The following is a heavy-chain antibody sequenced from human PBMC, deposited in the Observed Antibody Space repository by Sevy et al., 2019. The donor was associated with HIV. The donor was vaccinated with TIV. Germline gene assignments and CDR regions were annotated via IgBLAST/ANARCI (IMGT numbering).Heavy chain of an antibody. V-gene: IGHV3-30-3*01. CDR1: GXXFSSFS. J-gene: IGHJ1*01. CDR3: ALERLFSNVAXXXQX. D-gene: IGHD1-1*01. CDR2: ISYDGSNK. Sequence: GGSLRLSCAASGXXFSSFSMHWVRQAPGKGLEWVATISYDGSNKYYADSVKGRFTISRDNSKNSLYLQMNSLGAEDTAVYCCALERLFSNVAXXXQXXXXXTLVTVSS.